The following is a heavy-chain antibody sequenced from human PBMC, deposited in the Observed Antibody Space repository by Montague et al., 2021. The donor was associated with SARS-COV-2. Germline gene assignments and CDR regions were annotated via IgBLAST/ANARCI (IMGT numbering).Heavy chain of an antibody. CDR1: GYNFGSYW. Sequence: QSGAEVKKPGESLQISCKASGYNFGSYWIGWVRQMPGKGLEWMGRIYVGDSDARYSPSLQGQVTISADKSINTAYLQLRSLKASDTAMYYCARLEVATANYFDFWGQGTVVTVSS. CDR2: IYVGDSDA. CDR3: ARLEVATANYFDF. V-gene: IGHV5-51*01. J-gene: IGHJ4*02. D-gene: IGHD5-24*01.